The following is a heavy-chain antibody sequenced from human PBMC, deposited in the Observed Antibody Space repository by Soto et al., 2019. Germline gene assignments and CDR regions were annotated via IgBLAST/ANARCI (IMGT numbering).Heavy chain of an antibody. J-gene: IGHJ6*03. V-gene: IGHV2-5*02. CDR2: IYWDDDK. CDR1: GFSLSTSGVG. Sequence: SGPTLVNPTQTLTLTCTFSGFSLSTSGVGVGWIRQPPGKALEWLALIYWDDDKRYSPSLKSRLTITKDTSKNQVVLTMTNMDLLYTSTYYGAHGSNYDPNMDVWGKGTTVTVSS. CDR3: AHGSNYDPNMDV. D-gene: IGHD3-3*01.